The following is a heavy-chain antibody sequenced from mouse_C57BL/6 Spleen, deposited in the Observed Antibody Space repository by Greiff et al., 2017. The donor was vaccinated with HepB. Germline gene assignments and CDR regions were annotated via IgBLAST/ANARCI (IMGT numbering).Heavy chain of an antibody. CDR1: GYTFTSYW. V-gene: IGHV1-74*01. D-gene: IGHD1-1*01. CDR2: IHPSDSDT. Sequence: VKLVESGAELVKPGASVKVSCKASGYTFTSYWMHWVKQRPGQGLEWIGRIHPSDSDTNYNQKFKGKATLTVDKSSSTAYMQLSSLTSEDSAVYYCAISTTVVATKGYWYFDVWGTGTTVTVSS. J-gene: IGHJ1*03. CDR3: AISTTVVATKGYWYFDV.